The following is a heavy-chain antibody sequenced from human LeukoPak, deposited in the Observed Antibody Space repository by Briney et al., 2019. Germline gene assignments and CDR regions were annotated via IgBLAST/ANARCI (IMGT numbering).Heavy chain of an antibody. CDR2: IYYSGST. D-gene: IGHD2-2*01. CDR3: ARAGIVVVPAAMGGYYFDY. Sequence: NPSETLSLTCTVSGGSISSYYWSWIRQPPGKGLEWIGYIYYSGSTNYNPSLKSRVTISVDTSKNQFSLKLSSVTAADTAVYYCARAGIVVVPAAMGGYYFDYWGQGTLVTVSS. V-gene: IGHV4-59*01. J-gene: IGHJ4*02. CDR1: GGSISSYY.